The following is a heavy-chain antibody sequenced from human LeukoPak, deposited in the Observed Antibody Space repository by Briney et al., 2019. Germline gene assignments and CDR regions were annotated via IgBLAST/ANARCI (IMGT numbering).Heavy chain of an antibody. CDR1: GGSISSYY. CDR2: IYYSGSA. CDR3: ARLRDDSSGYYKLQFDY. Sequence: PSETLSLTCTVSGGSISSYYWSWIRQPPGKGLEWIGYIYYSGSAYYNPSLKSRVTISVDTSKNQFSLKLSSVTAADTAVYYCARLRDDSSGYYKLQFDYWGQGTLVTVSS. D-gene: IGHD3-22*01. J-gene: IGHJ4*02. V-gene: IGHV4-59*08.